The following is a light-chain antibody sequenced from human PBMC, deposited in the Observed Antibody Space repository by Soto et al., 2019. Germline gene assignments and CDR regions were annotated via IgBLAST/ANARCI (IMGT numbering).Light chain of an antibody. CDR2: GAS. CDR3: QQYNNWPQT. CDR1: QTVRANY. V-gene: IGKV3D-15*01. Sequence: EIVLTQSPGTLSLSPGDRATLSCRASQTVRANYLAWYQQKPGQAPRLVIHGASNRATDIPDRFSGSGSGTEFTLTISSLQSEDFAVYYCQQYNNWPQTFGQGTKVDIK. J-gene: IGKJ1*01.